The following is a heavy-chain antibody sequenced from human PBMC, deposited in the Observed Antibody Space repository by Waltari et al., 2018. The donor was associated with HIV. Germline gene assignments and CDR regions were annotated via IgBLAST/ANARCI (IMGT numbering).Heavy chain of an antibody. CDR3: ARGRGRYDFWSGYSSPGDAFDI. J-gene: IGHJ3*02. CDR1: GYTFINND. Sequence: QVQLVQSGAEVKKPGASVKVSCKASGYTFINNDINWTRQATGQGLVWMGWRSPNSGNAGYAPDFQGRVTMTRNTSTTTAYMELTDLRSADTAVYFCARGRGRYDFWSGYSSPGDAFDIWGQGTVVIVSS. V-gene: IGHV1-8*01. D-gene: IGHD3-3*01. CDR2: RSPNSGNA.